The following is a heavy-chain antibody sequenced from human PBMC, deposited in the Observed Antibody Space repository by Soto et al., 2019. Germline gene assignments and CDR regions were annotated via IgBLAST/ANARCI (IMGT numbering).Heavy chain of an antibody. J-gene: IGHJ4*02. CDR1: GFTFSSHA. D-gene: IGHD3-22*01. CDR3: AKDRAYYYDSSGYYSDYFDY. Sequence: GGALRLSCAASGFTFSSHAMSWVRQAPGKGLESVSAISGSGGSTYYADSVKGRFTISRDNSKNTLYLQMNSLRAEDTAVYYCAKDRAYYYDSSGYYSDYFDYWGQGTLVTVSS. V-gene: IGHV3-23*01. CDR2: ISGSGGST.